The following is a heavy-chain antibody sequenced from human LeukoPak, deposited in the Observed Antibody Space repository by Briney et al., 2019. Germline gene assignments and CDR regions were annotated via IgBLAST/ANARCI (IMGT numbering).Heavy chain of an antibody. CDR2: INPNTGNP. D-gene: IGHD3-16*02. Sequence: ASVKVSCKASGYTFTSYAMNWVRQAPGQGLEWMGWINPNTGNPTYAQGFTGRFVFSLDTSVSTAYLQITSLKAEDTAVYYCARAYQRLGGLSFPDQWGQGTLVTVSS. CDR1: GYTFTSYA. CDR3: ARAYQRLGGLSFPDQ. V-gene: IGHV7-4-1*02. J-gene: IGHJ5*02.